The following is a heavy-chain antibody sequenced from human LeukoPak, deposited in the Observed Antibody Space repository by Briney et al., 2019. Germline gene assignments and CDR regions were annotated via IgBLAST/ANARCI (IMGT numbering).Heavy chain of an antibody. D-gene: IGHD2-2*01. J-gene: IGHJ6*02. V-gene: IGHV1-8*01. CDR1: GYTFTSYD. Sequence: ASVKVSCKASGYTFTSYDINWVRQATGQGLEWMGWMNPNSGNTGYAQKFQGRVTMTRNTSISTAYMELSSLRSEDTAVYYCAREKRYCSSTSCSYYGMDVWDQGTTVTVSS. CDR3: AREKRYCSSTSCSYYGMDV. CDR2: MNPNSGNT.